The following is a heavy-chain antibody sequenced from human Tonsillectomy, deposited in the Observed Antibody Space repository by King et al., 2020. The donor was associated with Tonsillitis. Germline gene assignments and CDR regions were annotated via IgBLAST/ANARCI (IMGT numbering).Heavy chain of an antibody. Sequence: QLQESGPGLVKPSETLSLTCTVSGGSISSYYWSWIRQPAGKGLEWIGRIYTSGSTNYNPSLKSRVTMSVDTSKNQFSLKLSSVTAADTAGYYCARIVVVAAVMGGPYYYYGMDVWGQGTTVTVSS. CDR3: ARIVVVAAVMGGPYYYYGMDV. D-gene: IGHD2-15*01. V-gene: IGHV4-4*07. J-gene: IGHJ6*02. CDR1: GGSISSYY. CDR2: IYTSGST.